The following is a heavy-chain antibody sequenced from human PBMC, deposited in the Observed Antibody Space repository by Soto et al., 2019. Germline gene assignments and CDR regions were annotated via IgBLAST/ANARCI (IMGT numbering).Heavy chain of an antibody. Sequence: SETLSLTCTVSGGSISSYYWSWIRQPPGKGLEWIGYIYYSGTTNYNPSLGSRVTISIDASGNRFSMEITSVTAADTAIYYCARDTVLTGMFDFWGQGTLVTVSS. CDR3: ARDTVLTGMFDF. J-gene: IGHJ4*02. V-gene: IGHV4-59*01. CDR1: GGSISSYY. D-gene: IGHD4-17*01. CDR2: IYYSGTT.